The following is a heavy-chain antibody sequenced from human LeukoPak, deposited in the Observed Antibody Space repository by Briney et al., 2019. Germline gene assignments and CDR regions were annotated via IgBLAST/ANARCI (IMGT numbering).Heavy chain of an antibody. CDR2: IGASGEST. V-gene: IGHV3-23*01. CDR1: GFTLSVAA. CDR3: AKDIQLST. J-gene: IGHJ3*01. Sequence: GGSLRLSCAASGFTLSVAAMTWVRQAPGKGLEWVSLIGASGESTYYADSVKGRFTISRDNSKNTLSLQMNSLRVEDTAMYFCAKDIQLSTWGLGTMVTVSS. D-gene: IGHD5-24*01.